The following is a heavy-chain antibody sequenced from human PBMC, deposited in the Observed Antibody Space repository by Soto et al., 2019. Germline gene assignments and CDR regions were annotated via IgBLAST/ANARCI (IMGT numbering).Heavy chain of an antibody. CDR1: GFTLNTYG. J-gene: IGHJ4*02. D-gene: IGHD3-10*01. CDR2: ISYDGNNK. CDR3: AKDQMRAGARGHWYYFDY. V-gene: IGHV3-30*18. Sequence: QVQLVESGGGVVQPGTSLRLSCAASGFTLNTYGMHWVRQAPGMALEWVAVISYDGNNKYYADSVKGRFTISRDNSKNTLHLQMNSLSTEDTGVYYCAKDQMRAGARGHWYYFDYWGQGTLVTVSS.